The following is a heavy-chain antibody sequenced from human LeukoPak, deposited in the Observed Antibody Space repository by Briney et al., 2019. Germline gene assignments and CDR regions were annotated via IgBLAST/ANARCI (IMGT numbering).Heavy chain of an antibody. D-gene: IGHD5-24*01. J-gene: IGHJ4*02. Sequence: GESLKISCKGSGYSFTTYWIGWVRQMPGKGLEWMAIIFPGDSDTRYSPSFRGQVTISADKSIGTAYLQWSSLKASDTAMYYCARQGREDPIDCWGQGTLVTVSS. CDR3: ARQGREDPIDC. CDR1: GYSFTTYW. V-gene: IGHV5-51*01. CDR2: IFPGDSDT.